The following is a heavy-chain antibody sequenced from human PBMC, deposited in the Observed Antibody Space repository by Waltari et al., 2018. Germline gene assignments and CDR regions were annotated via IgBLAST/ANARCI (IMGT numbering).Heavy chain of an antibody. J-gene: IGHJ3*02. D-gene: IGHD6-19*01. Sequence: EMLLVESGGVLVEPGGSLSLSCAASGSTFSSDWTHWVRQVQGKGLDWVSRINSDGSSTSYVDSVKGRFTISRDNAKNTLYLQMNSLRAEDTAIYYCAKSQLLPDDVFNMWGQGTMVIVSP. V-gene: IGHV3-74*02. CDR2: INSDGSST. CDR1: GSTFSSDW. CDR3: AKSQLLPDDVFNM.